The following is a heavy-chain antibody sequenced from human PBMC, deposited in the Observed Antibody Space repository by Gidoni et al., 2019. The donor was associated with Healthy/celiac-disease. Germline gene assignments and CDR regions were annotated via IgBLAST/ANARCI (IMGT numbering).Heavy chain of an antibody. V-gene: IGHV3-9*01. CDR2: ISWNSGSI. D-gene: IGHD1-26*01. CDR1: GFTFVDYA. J-gene: IGHJ6*02. Sequence: EVQLVESGGGLVQPGRSLRLSCAASGFTFVDYAMHWVRQAPGKGLEWVSGISWNSGSIGYADSVKGRFTISRDNAKNYLYLQMNSLRAEDTALYYCAKEGGSYGLHYYYYGMDVWGQGTTVTVSS. CDR3: AKEGGSYGLHYYYYGMDV.